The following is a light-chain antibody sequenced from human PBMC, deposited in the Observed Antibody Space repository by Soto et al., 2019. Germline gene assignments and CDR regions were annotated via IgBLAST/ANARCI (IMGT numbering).Light chain of an antibody. Sequence: QCALTQPASVSWSPGQSITISCSATSSDVGSFQVVSWYQHHPGKAPKVMIYEDTKRPSGISNRFSGSKSGNTASLTISGLQAEDEAYYYCCSYAGSSTWVFGGGTKVTVL. V-gene: IGLV2-23*01. CDR3: CSYAGSSTWV. CDR2: EDT. J-gene: IGLJ3*02. CDR1: SSDVGSFQV.